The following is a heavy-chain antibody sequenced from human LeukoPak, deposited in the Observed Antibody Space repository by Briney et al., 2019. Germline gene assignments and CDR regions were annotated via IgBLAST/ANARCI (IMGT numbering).Heavy chain of an antibody. CDR1: GGSISSSNYY. J-gene: IGHJ4*02. CDR2: MYYSGNT. CDR3: ARNLGWASSRYPFDG. D-gene: IGHD3-16*02. Sequence: SETLSLTSTVSGGSISSSNYYWGWIRQPPWKGLEWIGSMYYSGNTDYNPSLKSRVTISVDTSKNQFSLKVNSVTAADTAVYYCARNLGWASSRYPFDGWGQGTLVTVSS. V-gene: IGHV4-39*01.